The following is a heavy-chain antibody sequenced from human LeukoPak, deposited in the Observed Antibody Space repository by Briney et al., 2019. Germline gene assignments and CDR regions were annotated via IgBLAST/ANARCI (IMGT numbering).Heavy chain of an antibody. CDR2: VDSSGDT. V-gene: IGHV4-39*01. CDR3: ARRHYYDSSGYYYY. J-gene: IGHJ4*02. D-gene: IGHD3-22*01. CDR1: GGSISDSYYY. Sequence: SETLSLTCTVSGGSISDSYYYWGWIRQPPGKGLEWIANVDSSGDTYYNASLKRRVTIYMDISKSQFFLNLNSVTTADTAVYYCARRHYYDSSGYYYYWGQGTLVTVSS.